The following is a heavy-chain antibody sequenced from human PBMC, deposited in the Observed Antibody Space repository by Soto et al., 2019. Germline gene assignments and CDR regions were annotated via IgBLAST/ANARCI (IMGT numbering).Heavy chain of an antibody. CDR3: ARDQDILTGPGAFDI. CDR2: IIPIFGTA. Sequence: SVKVSCKASGGTFSSYAISWVRQAPGQGLERMGGIIPIFGTANYAQKFQGRVTITADESTSTAYMELSSLRSEDTAVYYCARDQDILTGPGAFDIWGQGTMVTVSS. CDR1: GGTFSSYA. D-gene: IGHD3-9*01. V-gene: IGHV1-69*13. J-gene: IGHJ3*02.